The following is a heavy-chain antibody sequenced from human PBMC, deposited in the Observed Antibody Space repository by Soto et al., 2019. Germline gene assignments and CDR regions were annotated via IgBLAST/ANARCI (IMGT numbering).Heavy chain of an antibody. CDR2: IYHSGST. J-gene: IGHJ6*02. CDR1: GGSISSSNW. CDR3: ARAVLMVYADYYYYYGMDV. V-gene: IGHV4-4*02. D-gene: IGHD2-8*01. Sequence: SETLSLTCAVSGGSISSSNWWSWVRQPPGKGLEWIGEIYHSGSTNYNPSLKSRVTISVDKSKNQFSLKLSSVTAADTAVYYCARAVLMVYADYYYYYGMDVWGQGTTVTVSS.